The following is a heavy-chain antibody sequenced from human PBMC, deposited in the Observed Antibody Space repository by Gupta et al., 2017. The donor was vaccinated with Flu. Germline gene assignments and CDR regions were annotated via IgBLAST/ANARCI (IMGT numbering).Heavy chain of an antibody. D-gene: IGHD5-18*01. CDR2: ISETSRTI. J-gene: IGHJ4*02. Sequence: ELYLLESGGGLLQPGGSLRLSCTASVFTFINYAMNWVRQVPGKGLEWISYISETSRTIYYADSVKGRFTISRDNAKNSLYLKMNSLRADDTAVYYCARDPDTPLVRVLDSWGQGTLVTVSS. CDR1: VFTFINYA. CDR3: ARDPDTPLVRVLDS. V-gene: IGHV3-48*01.